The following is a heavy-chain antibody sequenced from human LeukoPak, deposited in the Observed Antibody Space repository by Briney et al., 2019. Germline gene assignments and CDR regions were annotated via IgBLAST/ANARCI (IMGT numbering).Heavy chain of an antibody. V-gene: IGHV4-34*01. CDR2: INHSGST. CDR3: ASLYVVPAATRGHYYYGMDV. CDR1: GGSFSGYY. J-gene: IGHJ6*02. D-gene: IGHD2-2*01. Sequence: TSETLSLTCAVYGGSFSGYYWRWIRQPPGKGLEWIGEINHSGSTNYNPSLKSRVTISVDTSKNQFSLKLSSVTAADTAVYYCASLYVVPAATRGHYYYGMDVWGQGTTVTVSS.